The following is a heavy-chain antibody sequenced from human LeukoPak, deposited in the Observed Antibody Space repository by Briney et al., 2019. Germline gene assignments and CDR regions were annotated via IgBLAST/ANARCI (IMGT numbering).Heavy chain of an antibody. CDR1: GFAFESFT. CDR3: AKGLFSAYDKYLDS. V-gene: IGHV3-21*04. Sequence: PGGSLRLSCAGSGFAFESFTMTWVRQVPGKGLEWVSLISATSSDINYAESVRGRFTISRDNAKNSLFLQMDSLRVEDTAIYYCAKGLFSAYDKYLDSWGQGTVVTVSS. D-gene: IGHD5-12*01. J-gene: IGHJ4*02. CDR2: ISATSSDI.